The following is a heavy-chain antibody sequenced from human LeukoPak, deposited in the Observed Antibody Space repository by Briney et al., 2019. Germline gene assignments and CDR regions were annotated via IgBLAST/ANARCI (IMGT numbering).Heavy chain of an antibody. V-gene: IGHV1-2*02. J-gene: IGHJ4*02. CDR2: INPATGGT. CDR3: ARGWSGGDDN. D-gene: IGHD3-3*01. Sequence: ASVKVSCKTSGYIFSGHHLHRLRQAPGQEPEWMAWINPATGGTQYKQKFQGRITVTRDTSIRTTYTELSSLTSGDTAVYYCARGWSGGDDNWGQGTLVTVSS. CDR1: GYIFSGHH.